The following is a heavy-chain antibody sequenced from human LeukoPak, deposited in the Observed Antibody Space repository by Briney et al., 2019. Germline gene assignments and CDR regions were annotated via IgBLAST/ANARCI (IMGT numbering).Heavy chain of an antibody. Sequence: PSETLSLSCSVSGGSISNYYWSWIRQPPGKGLEWIGYIYYSGSTNYNPSLKSRVTISVDTSKNQFSLKLSSVSAADTAVYYCARLAVNMVRGVIVDYWGQGTLVTVSS. CDR3: ARLAVNMVRGVIVDY. D-gene: IGHD3-10*01. CDR1: GGSISNYY. CDR2: IYYSGST. V-gene: IGHV4-59*08. J-gene: IGHJ4*02.